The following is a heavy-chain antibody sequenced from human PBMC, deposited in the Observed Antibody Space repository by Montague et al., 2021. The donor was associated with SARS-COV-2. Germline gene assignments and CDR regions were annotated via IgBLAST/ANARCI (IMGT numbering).Heavy chain of an antibody. J-gene: IGHJ6*03. CDR1: SGSFIGYS. CDR2: INHSGST. V-gene: IGHV4-34*03. Sequence: SETLSLTCAVYSGSFIGYSWSWIRQPPGKGLEWIGQINHSGSTTXNPSLKRRVTISVDTSTTQFSLTLSSVTAADTALYYCSVVPAGIHKRPNFYYMDVWGKGTMVTVSS. D-gene: IGHD2-2*02. CDR3: SVVPAGIHKRPNFYYMDV.